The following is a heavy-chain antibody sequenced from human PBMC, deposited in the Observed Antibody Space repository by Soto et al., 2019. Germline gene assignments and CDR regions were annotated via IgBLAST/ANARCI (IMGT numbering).Heavy chain of an antibody. J-gene: IGHJ3*02. D-gene: IGHD2-15*01. V-gene: IGHV3-21*01. CDR1: GFTFSSYS. CDR2: ISSSSSYI. Sequence: GGSLRLSCAASGFTFSSYSMNWVRQAPGKGLEWVSSISSSSSYIYYADSVKGRFTISRDNAKNSLYLQMNSLRAEDTAVYYCARDLRDCSGGSCYRDAFDIWGQGTMVTVSS. CDR3: ARDLRDCSGGSCYRDAFDI.